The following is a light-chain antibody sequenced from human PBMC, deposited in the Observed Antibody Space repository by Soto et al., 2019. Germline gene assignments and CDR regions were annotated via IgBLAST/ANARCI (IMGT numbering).Light chain of an antibody. CDR3: QSYGSSNV. CDR1: SSNIGASYD. V-gene: IGLV1-40*01. Sequence: QSVLTQPPSVSGAPGQRVTISCTGSSSNIGASYDVHWYQQLPGKAPKLLIYGNDNRPSGVPERFSGSKSGTSASLAITGLRADDEADYYCQSYGSSNVFGTGTKVTVL. J-gene: IGLJ1*01. CDR2: GND.